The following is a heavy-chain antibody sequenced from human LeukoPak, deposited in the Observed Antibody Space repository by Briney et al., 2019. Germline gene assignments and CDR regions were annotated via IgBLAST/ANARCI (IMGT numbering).Heavy chain of an antibody. J-gene: IGHJ4*02. CDR1: GYTFTGYY. D-gene: IGHD3-22*01. CDR2: INPNSGGT. V-gene: IGHV1-2*02. CDR3: ARLSRTMIDN. Sequence: ASVKVSCKASGYTFTGYYMHWVRQAPGQGLEWMGWINPNSGGTNYAQKFQGRVTMTRDTSTSTAYMELRSLRSDDTAMYYCARLSRTMIDNWGQGTLVTVSS.